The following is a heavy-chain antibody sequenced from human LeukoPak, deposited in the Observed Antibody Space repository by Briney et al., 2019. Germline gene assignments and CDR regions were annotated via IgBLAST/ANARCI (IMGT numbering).Heavy chain of an antibody. D-gene: IGHD5-12*01. CDR1: GFSFSSYG. CDR3: AKEGGASRFDY. Sequence: PGGSLSLSCAASGFSFSSYGMHWGCHAPGKGLGRVAFIRIDGSNKYYADSVKGRFTITRDNSKNTLYLQMNSLRAADTAGYYCAKEGGASRFDYWGQGTLVTVSS. CDR2: IRIDGSNK. J-gene: IGHJ4*02. V-gene: IGHV3-30*02.